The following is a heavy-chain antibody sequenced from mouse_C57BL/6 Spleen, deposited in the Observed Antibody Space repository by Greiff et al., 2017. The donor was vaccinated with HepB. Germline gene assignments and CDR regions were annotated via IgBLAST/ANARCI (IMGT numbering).Heavy chain of an antibody. CDR1: GFTFSDYG. V-gene: IGHV5-17*01. J-gene: IGHJ3*01. CDR3: ARRGTGKGAWFAY. Sequence: EVKLVESGGGLVKPGGSLKLSCAASGFTFSDYGMHWVRQAPEKGLEWVAYISSGSSTIYYADTVKGRFTISRDNAKNTLFLQMTSLRSEDTAMYYGARRGTGKGAWFAYWGQGTLVTVSA. CDR2: ISSGSSTI. D-gene: IGHD4-1*01.